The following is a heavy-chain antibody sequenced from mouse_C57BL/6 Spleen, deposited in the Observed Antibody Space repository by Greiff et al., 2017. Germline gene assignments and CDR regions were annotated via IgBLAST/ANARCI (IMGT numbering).Heavy chain of an antibody. J-gene: IGHJ4*01. D-gene: IGHD2-2*01. CDR3: ARDGYGDYYAMDY. Sequence: EVKVVESEGGLVQPGSSMKLSCTASGFTFSDYYMAWVRQVPEKGLEWVANINYDGSSTYYLDSLKSRFIISRDNAKNILYLQMSSLKSEDTATYYCARDGYGDYYAMDYWGQGTSVTVSS. V-gene: IGHV5-16*01. CDR1: GFTFSDYY. CDR2: INYDGSST.